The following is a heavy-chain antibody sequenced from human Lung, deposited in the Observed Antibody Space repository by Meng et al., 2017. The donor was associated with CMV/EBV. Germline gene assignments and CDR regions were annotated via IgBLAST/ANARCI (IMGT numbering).Heavy chain of an antibody. CDR2: IKQDGSEK. D-gene: IGHD3-16*01. Sequence: GGSXRLXCVGSGFTLSRYWMNWVRQAPGKGLEWVATIKQDGSEKNYVDSVKGPFTISRDNAKNSLYLQMKSLSAEDTAVYYCAKGGIVWSGWFDPWGQGTQVTVSS. J-gene: IGHJ5*02. CDR1: GFTLSRYW. CDR3: AKGGIVWSGWFDP. V-gene: IGHV3-7*01.